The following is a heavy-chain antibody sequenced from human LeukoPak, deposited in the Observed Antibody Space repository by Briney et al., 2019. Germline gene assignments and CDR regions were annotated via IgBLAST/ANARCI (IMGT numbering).Heavy chain of an antibody. D-gene: IGHD2-2*02. CDR1: GYSIRSGYH. CDR2: IYFSGST. Sequence: SETLSLTCTVSGYSIRSGYHWGWIRQPPGEGLEWIGSIYFSGSTFYNPSLESRVTISVDTSKNQFSLKLTSVTAADTAMYFCAREDLYMDYWGQGTLVTVSS. J-gene: IGHJ4*02. CDR3: AREDLYMDY. V-gene: IGHV4-38-2*02.